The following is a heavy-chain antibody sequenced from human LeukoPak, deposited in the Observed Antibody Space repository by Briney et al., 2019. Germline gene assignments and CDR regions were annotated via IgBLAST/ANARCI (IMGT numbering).Heavy chain of an antibody. Sequence: HGASVKVSCKASGGTLSSYAISSVRQAPGHGLEWMGGMIPIFGTANYAQKFQGRVTITTDESTSTAYMELSSLRSEDTAVYYCASGLSQGLRLGELSFDYWGQGTLVTVSS. CDR3: ASGLSQGLRLGELSFDY. V-gene: IGHV1-69*05. D-gene: IGHD3-16*02. J-gene: IGHJ4*02. CDR2: MIPIFGTA. CDR1: GGTLSSYA.